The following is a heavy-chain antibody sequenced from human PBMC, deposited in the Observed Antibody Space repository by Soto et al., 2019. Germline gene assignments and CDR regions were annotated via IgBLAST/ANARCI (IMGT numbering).Heavy chain of an antibody. CDR1: GYTFTSYD. Sequence: ASVKVSCKASGYTFTSYDMHWVRQAPGQGLEWMGIINPSGGSTSYAQKFQGRVTMTRDTSTSTVYMELSSLRSEDTAVYYCARGEESRYSGSYSYYYYGMDVWGQGTTVTVSS. V-gene: IGHV1-46*01. D-gene: IGHD1-26*01. CDR3: ARGEESRYSGSYSYYYYGMDV. J-gene: IGHJ6*02. CDR2: INPSGGST.